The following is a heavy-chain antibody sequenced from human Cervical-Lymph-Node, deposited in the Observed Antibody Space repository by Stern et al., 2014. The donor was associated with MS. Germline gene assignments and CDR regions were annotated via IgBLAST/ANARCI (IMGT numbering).Heavy chain of an antibody. CDR1: GDTFSNYT. D-gene: IGHD6-19*01. Sequence: QVQLVQSGAEVKKPGSSVKVSCKASGDTFSNYTISWVRQAPGQGLEWMGRIIPIVDIANYAQKFQGRVTITADKSTSTAYMELSSLRSEDTAVYYCARLAVADTGYWGQGTLVTVSP. CDR2: IIPIVDIA. J-gene: IGHJ4*02. V-gene: IGHV1-69*09. CDR3: ARLAVADTGY.